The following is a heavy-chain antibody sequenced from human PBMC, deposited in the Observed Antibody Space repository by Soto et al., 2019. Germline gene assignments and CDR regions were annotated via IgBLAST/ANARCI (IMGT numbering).Heavy chain of an antibody. V-gene: IGHV3-21*05. D-gene: IGHD3-22*01. CDR2: ISSSGSYI. CDR1: GFTFSTYS. CDR3: ARDQGDSSGSNYYYYYYGMDV. J-gene: IGHJ6*02. Sequence: PGGSLRLSCEASGFTFSTYSMNWVRQAPGKGLEWVSYISSSGSYIYYADSVKGRFTISRDNAKNSLYLQMNSLRAEDTAVYYCARDQGDSSGSNYYYYYYGMDVWGQGTTVTVSS.